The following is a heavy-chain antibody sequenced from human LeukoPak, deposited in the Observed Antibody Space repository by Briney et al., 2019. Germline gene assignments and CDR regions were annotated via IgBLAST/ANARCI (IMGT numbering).Heavy chain of an antibody. CDR2: IWYDGSNK. V-gene: IGHV3-33*06. D-gene: IGHD3-3*01. Sequence: PGGSLRLSCAASGFTFSSYGMHWVRQAPGKGLEWVAVIWYDGSNKYYADSVKGRFTISRDNSKNTLYLQMNSLRAEDTAVYYCAKEGGDDFWSGYYPSFDYWGQGTLVTVSS. CDR3: AKEGGDDFWSGYYPSFDY. CDR1: GFTFSSYG. J-gene: IGHJ4*02.